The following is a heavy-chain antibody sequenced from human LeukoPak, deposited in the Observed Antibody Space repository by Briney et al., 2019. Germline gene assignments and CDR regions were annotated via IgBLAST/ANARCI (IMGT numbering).Heavy chain of an antibody. CDR1: GFTFSSYG. V-gene: IGHV3-30*02. CDR3: AKSQVTGWYDFDY. Sequence: GGSLRLSCAASGFTFSSYGMNWVRQAPGKGLEWVASIRSDGSDKKYADSVKGQFTISRDNSKSTLNLQMSSLRPEDTAVYYCAKSQVTGWYDFDYWGQGTLVIVSS. CDR2: IRSDGSDK. D-gene: IGHD6-19*01. J-gene: IGHJ4*02.